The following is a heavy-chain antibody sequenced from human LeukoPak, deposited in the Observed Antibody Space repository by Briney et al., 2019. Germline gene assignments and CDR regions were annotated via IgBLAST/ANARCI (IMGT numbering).Heavy chain of an antibody. D-gene: IGHD5-12*01. V-gene: IGHV3-30*18. CDR1: GFTFSSYG. J-gene: IGHJ6*03. Sequence: GGSLRLSCAASGFTFSSYGMHWVRQAPGKGLEWVAAISYDGSNKYYADSVKGRFTISRDNSKNTLYLQMSSLRAEDTALYYCAKGGGYEAQYYYYYLDVWDKGTTVTISS. CDR3: AKGGGYEAQYYYYYLDV. CDR2: ISYDGSNK.